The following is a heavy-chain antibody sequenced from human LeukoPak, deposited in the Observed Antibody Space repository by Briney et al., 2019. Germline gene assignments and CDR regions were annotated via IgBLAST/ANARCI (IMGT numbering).Heavy chain of an antibody. D-gene: IGHD3-10*01. Sequence: SETLSLTCTVSGVSITSSGFYWGRLPQRPGKGLEWIMRLYYGGPTYKNPSLRGGVSISLDTPKNELSLRLSSVPAAGTAVYYCARQYGSAIRQDIWFDPWGQGTLVTVSS. CDR1: GVSITSSGFY. CDR3: ARQYGSAIRQDIWFDP. CDR2: LYYGGPT. V-gene: IGHV4-39*01. J-gene: IGHJ5*02.